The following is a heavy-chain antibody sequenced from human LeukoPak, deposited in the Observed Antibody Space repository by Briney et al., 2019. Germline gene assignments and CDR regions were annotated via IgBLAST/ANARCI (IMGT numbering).Heavy chain of an antibody. V-gene: IGHV3-53*01. CDR2: IYSGGSI. D-gene: IGHD3-16*01. J-gene: IGHJ3*02. Sequence: GGSLRLSCAASGFSVSNNYMSWVRQAPGKGLEWVSGIYSGGSIYYGDSVKGRFTICRDNSKNTLYLQMNSLTVEDTAVYYCATVRIIEGYADAFDIWGQGTLVTVSS. CDR3: ATVRIIEGYADAFDI. CDR1: GFSVSNNY.